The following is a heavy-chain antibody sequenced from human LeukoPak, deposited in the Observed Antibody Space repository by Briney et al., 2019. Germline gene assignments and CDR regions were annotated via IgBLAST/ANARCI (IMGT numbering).Heavy chain of an antibody. CDR3: TTDWAPDIVVVVTAIG. J-gene: IGHJ4*02. V-gene: IGHV4-39*07. CDR2: IYYSGST. Sequence: SETLSLTCTVSGGSITSSSYYWGWIRQPPGKGLEWIGTIYYSGSTYYNPPLKSRVTLSVDTSKNQFSLKLSSVTAEDTAVYYCTTDWAPDIVVVVTAIGGGQGTLVTVSS. D-gene: IGHD2-15*01. CDR1: GGSITSSSYY.